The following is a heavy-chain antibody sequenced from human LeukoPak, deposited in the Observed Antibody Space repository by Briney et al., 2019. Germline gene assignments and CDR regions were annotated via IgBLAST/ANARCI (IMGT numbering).Heavy chain of an antibody. D-gene: IGHD1-26*01. V-gene: IGHV3-15*01. CDR2: IKSKANGETR. CDR3: VTEVRGSFPT. J-gene: IGHJ4*02. Sequence: GGSLRLSCAASGFTLSNAWMNWVRQAPSKGLEWVGLIKSKANGETRDYAAPVKGRFTISRDDSDNTLYLQMNSLKSEDTAVYYCVTEVRGSFPTGGQGTLVTVSS. CDR1: GFTLSNAW.